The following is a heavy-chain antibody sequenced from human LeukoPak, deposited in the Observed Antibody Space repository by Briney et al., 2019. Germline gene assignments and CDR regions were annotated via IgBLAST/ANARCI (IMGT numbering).Heavy chain of an antibody. CDR2: INPSGGST. D-gene: IGHD4-17*01. J-gene: IGHJ6*03. V-gene: IGHV1-46*01. CDR3: ARDKQIYGDYLDWGSYYMDV. Sequence: ASVTLSCKASGYTFTSYYMHWVRQAPGQGLEWMGIINPSGGSTSYAQKFQGRVTMTRDMSTSTVYMELSSLRSEDTAVYYCARDKQIYGDYLDWGSYYMDVWGKGTTVTVSS. CDR1: GYTFTSYY.